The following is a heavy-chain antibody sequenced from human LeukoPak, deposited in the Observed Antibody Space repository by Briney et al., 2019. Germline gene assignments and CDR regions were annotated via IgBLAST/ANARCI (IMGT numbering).Heavy chain of an antibody. CDR3: ARRGYDFWSGYSPFDY. CDR1: GGSISSSSYY. Sequence: SETLSLTCTVSGGSISSSSYYWGWIRQPPGKGLEWIGSIYYSGSTYYNPSLKSRVTISVDTSKNQFSLKLRSVTAADTAVYYCARRGYDFWSGYSPFDYWGQGTLVTVSS. J-gene: IGHJ4*02. V-gene: IGHV4-39*01. D-gene: IGHD3-3*01. CDR2: IYYSGST.